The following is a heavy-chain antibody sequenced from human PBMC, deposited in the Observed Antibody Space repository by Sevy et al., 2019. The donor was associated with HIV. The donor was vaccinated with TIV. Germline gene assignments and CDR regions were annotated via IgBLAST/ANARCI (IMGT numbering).Heavy chain of an antibody. Sequence: GSLRLSCAASGFTFSSYAMSWVHQAPGKGLEWVSAISGSGGSTYYAASVKGRFTISRDNSKNTLYLQMNSLRAEDTAVYYCAKVSFGITHDMDVWGKGTTVTVSS. V-gene: IGHV3-23*01. D-gene: IGHD3-10*01. CDR3: AKVSFGITHDMDV. CDR2: ISGSGGST. CDR1: GFTFSSYA. J-gene: IGHJ6*03.